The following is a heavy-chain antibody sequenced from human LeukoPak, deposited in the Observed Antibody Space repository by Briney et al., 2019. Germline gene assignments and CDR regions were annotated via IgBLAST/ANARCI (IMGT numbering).Heavy chain of an antibody. Sequence: PSETLSLTCTVSGGSISSSYWSWIRQPPGKGLEWIAYIFYSGSTNYNPSLKSRVTISVDTSDNQFSLKLSSVTAADTAVYYCARHSASWYYFEYWGQGTLVTVSS. J-gene: IGHJ4*02. CDR1: GGSISSSY. D-gene: IGHD6-13*01. CDR2: IFYSGST. V-gene: IGHV4-59*08. CDR3: ARHSASWYYFEY.